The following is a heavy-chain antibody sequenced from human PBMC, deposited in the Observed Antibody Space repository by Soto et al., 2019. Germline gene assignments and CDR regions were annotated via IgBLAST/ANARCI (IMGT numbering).Heavy chain of an antibody. CDR1: GFNFSDST. CDR3: SRGGGGGLFDL. Sequence: EVRLVESGGGLVQPGGSLKLSCAASGFNFSDSTIYWVRQASGKGLTWVGRIRRKTDNYATEFTESLRGRFTISRDDSRNTAYLQMDSLRAEDTAIYYCSRGGGGGLFDLWGQGTFVTVSS. J-gene: IGHJ4*02. D-gene: IGHD2-21*01. CDR2: IRRKTDNYAT. V-gene: IGHV3-73*02.